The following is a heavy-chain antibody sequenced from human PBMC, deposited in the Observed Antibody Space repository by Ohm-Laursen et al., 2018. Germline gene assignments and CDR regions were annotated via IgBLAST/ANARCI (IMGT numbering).Heavy chain of an antibody. CDR2: IYSGGST. V-gene: IGHV3-66*01. CDR1: GFTVSSNY. CDR3: ASPIADY. Sequence: SLRLSCAATGFTVSSNYMIWVRQAPGKGLEWVSIIYSGGSTSYADSVKGRFTISRDSSKNTLNLQMNSLRAVDTAVYYCASPIADYWGQGTLVTVSS. D-gene: IGHD6-13*01. J-gene: IGHJ4*02.